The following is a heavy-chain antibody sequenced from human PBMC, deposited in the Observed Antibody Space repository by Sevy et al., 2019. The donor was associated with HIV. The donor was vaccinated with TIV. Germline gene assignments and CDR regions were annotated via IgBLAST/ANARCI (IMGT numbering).Heavy chain of an antibody. V-gene: IGHV4-34*01. CDR1: GESFSDYY. J-gene: IGHJ4*02. Sequence: SETLSLTCGVSGESFSDYYWSWIRQPPRKGLEWIGEINYTGNTNDNPSLESRVWLSIDTSRKQFSLRLSSVTAADTAVYYCARVRRMGNQLWKADYWGQGTLVTVSS. CDR3: ARVRRMGNQLWKADY. D-gene: IGHD3-10*01. CDR2: INYTGNT.